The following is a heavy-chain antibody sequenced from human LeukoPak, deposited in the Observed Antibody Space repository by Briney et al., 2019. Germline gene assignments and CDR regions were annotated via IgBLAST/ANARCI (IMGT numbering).Heavy chain of an antibody. CDR1: GFTFYNYG. CDR3: ATDGGWYKRGLDHYYYYIDV. CDR2: IHWNGGRT. Sequence: PGGSLRLSCAASGFTFYNYGMKWVGQAPGKGLEGGSRIHWNGGRTGYADSGKGRFTISRDNAKTSLYLNMTSLRVEDTALSYCATDGGWYKRGLDHYYYYIDVWGKGTTVIVSS. V-gene: IGHV3-20*04. D-gene: IGHD6-19*01. J-gene: IGHJ6*03.